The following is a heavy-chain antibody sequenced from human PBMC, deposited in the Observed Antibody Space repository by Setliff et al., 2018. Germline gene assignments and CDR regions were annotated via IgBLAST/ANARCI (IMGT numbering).Heavy chain of an antibody. CDR1: GYTFIDYG. J-gene: IGHJ4*02. V-gene: IGHV1-18*01. D-gene: IGHD2-2*01. Sequence: ASVKVSCKASGYTFIDYGVSWVRQAPGQGLEWVGWISPCTGKTYLAPKFQDRVTLTADTSTTTAYLQLTNLRSDDTAIYFCSRLVRFCTRTSCQRLSGDEYWGQGALVTVSS. CDR2: ISPCTGKT. CDR3: SRLVRFCTRTSCQRLSGDEY.